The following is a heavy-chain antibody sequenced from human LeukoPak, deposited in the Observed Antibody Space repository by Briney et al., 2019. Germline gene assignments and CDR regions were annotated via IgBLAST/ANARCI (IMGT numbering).Heavy chain of an antibody. CDR1: GGSISSNNYY. Sequence: PSETLSLTCTVSGGSISSNNYYWGWIRQPPGKGLEWIGSIYFSGSTYYNPSLKSRVTISVDTSKNQFSLKLSSVTAADAAVYYCRGYSNGFRFDYWGQGTLVSVSS. CDR2: IYFSGST. V-gene: IGHV4-39*01. D-gene: IGHD5-18*01. J-gene: IGHJ4*02. CDR3: RGYSNGFRFDY.